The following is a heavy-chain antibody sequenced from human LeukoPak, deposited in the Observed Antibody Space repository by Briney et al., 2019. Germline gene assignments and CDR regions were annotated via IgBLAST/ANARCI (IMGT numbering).Heavy chain of an antibody. J-gene: IGHJ4*02. V-gene: IGHV4-4*02. CDR2: VHLDGRT. D-gene: IGHD3-3*01. Sequence: SGTLSLTCAVSGGSVTSTNWWTWVRQPPGKGLEWIGEVHLDGRTNYNPSLTGRLTMSVDLYENHISLKMTSVTAADTAVCYCAREGGFYRPLDYSGQGMLVTVSS. CDR3: AREGGFYRPLDY. CDR1: GGSVTSTNW.